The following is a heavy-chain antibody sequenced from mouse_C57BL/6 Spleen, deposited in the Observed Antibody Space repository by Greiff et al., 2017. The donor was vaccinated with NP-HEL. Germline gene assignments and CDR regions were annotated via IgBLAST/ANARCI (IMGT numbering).Heavy chain of an antibody. CDR1: GFTFSDYY. V-gene: IGHV5-16*01. J-gene: IGHJ3*01. D-gene: IGHD2-3*01. Sequence: EVQRVESEGGLVQPGSSMKLSCTASGFTFSDYYMAWVRQVPEKGLEWVANINYDGSSTYYLDSLKSRFIISRDNAKNILYLQMSSLKSEDTATYYCARVGDCYYGFAYWGKGTLVTVSA. CDR2: INYDGSST. CDR3: ARVGDCYYGFAY.